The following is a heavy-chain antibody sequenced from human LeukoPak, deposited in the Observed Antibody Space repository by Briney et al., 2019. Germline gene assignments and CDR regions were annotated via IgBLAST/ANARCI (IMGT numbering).Heavy chain of an antibody. CDR3: ARDLSPKPSGYYYYYYMDV. D-gene: IGHD7-27*01. CDR2: INPNSGGT. J-gene: IGHJ6*03. V-gene: IGHV1-2*02. Sequence: ASVKVSCKASGYTFTCYYMHWVRQAPGQGLEWMGGINPNSGGTNYAQKFQGRVTMTRDTSISTAYMELSRLRSDDTAVYYCARDLSPKPSGYYYYYYMDVWGKGTTVTVSS. CDR1: GYTFTCYY.